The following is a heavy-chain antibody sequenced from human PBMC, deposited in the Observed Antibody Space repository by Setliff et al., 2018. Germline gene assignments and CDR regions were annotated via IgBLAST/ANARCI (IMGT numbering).Heavy chain of an antibody. CDR3: SRLVRFCTRIVCQRLSGDDY. J-gene: IGHJ4*02. V-gene: IGHV1-18*01. Sequence: ASVKVSCKASGYTFTNYGIAWVRQAPGQGLDWMGWINAYSGNTVYAPKFQGRVTMTTDTSTTTAYLELRSLRSDDTAVYYCSRLVRFCTRIVCQRLSGDDYWGQGTLVTVSS. CDR1: GYTFTNYG. D-gene: IGHD3-10*01. CDR2: INAYSGNT.